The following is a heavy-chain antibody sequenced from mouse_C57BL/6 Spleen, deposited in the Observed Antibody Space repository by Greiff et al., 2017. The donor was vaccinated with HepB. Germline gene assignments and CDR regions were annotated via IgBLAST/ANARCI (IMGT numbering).Heavy chain of an antibody. V-gene: IGHV1-22*01. J-gene: IGHJ2*01. Sequence: EVKLVESGPELVKPGASVKMSCKASGYTFTDYNMHWVKQSHGKSLEWIGYINPNNGGTSYNQKFKGKATLTVNKSSSTAYMELRSLTSEDSAVYYCARSRYGNYYYFDYWGQGTTLTVSS. CDR2: INPNNGGT. CDR1: GYTFTDYN. D-gene: IGHD2-1*01. CDR3: ARSRYGNYYYFDY.